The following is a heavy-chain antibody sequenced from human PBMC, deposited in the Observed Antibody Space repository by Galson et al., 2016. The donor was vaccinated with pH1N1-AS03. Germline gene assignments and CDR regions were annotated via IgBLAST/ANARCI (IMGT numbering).Heavy chain of an antibody. CDR2: FAGSAEKT. V-gene: IGHV3-23*01. CDR1: QSIFSKYQ. D-gene: IGHD6-19*01. CDR3: ERGGAVDGRPH. J-gene: IGHJ4*02. Sequence: SLRLSCAVSQSIFSKYQMSWVRQAPGKGLEWVSTFAGSAEKTYYADSVRGRFTISRDDAENSLYLQMDSLRAEDTAVYYCERGGAVDGRPHWGQGTLVTVSS.